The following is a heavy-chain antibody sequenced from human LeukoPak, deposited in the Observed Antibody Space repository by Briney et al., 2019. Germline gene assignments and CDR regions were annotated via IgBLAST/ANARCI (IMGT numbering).Heavy chain of an antibody. CDR1: GGTFSSYA. CDR3: ARDPYCSSTSCYNYYYMDV. V-gene: IGHV1-69*13. J-gene: IGHJ6*03. Sequence: ASVKVSCKASGGTFSSYAISWVRQAPGQGLEWMGGIIPIFGTANYAQKFQGRVTITADESTSTAYMELSSLRSEDTAVYYCARDPYCSSTSCYNYYYMDVWGKGTTVTVSS. CDR2: IIPIFGTA. D-gene: IGHD2-2*02.